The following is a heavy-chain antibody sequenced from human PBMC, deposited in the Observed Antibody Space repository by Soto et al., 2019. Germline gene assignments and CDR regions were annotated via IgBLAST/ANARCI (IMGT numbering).Heavy chain of an antibody. CDR2: ISAYNGNT. D-gene: IGHD3-16*01. V-gene: IGHV1-18*01. CDR1: GYTFTSYG. Sequence: QVQLVQSGAEVKKPGASVKVSCKASGYTFTSYGISWVRQAPGQGLEWMGWISAYNGNTNYAQKLQGRVTMTTDISTSTAYMELRSLRSGDTAVYYCARVTANSLYYYYYGMDVWGQGTTVTVSS. J-gene: IGHJ6*02. CDR3: ARVTANSLYYYYYGMDV.